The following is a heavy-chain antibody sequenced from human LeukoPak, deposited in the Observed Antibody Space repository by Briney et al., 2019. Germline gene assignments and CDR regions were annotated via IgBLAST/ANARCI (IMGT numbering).Heavy chain of an antibody. CDR3: ARAQNDFWSGYPTKY. CDR2: ISSSSSYI. CDR1: GFTFSSYS. J-gene: IGHJ4*02. V-gene: IGHV3-21*01. D-gene: IGHD3-3*01. Sequence: GGSLRLSCTASGFTFSSYSMNWVRQAPGKGLEWVSSISSSSSYIYYADSVKGRFTISRDNAKNSLYLQMNSLRAEDTAVYYCARAQNDFWSGYPTKYWGQGTLVTVSS.